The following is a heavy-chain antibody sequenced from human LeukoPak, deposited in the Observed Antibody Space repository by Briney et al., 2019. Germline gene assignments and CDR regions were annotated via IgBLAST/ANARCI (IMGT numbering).Heavy chain of an antibody. CDR1: GYTFTSYG. CDR3: ARDRGVVVPAASDY. V-gene: IGHV1-18*01. D-gene: IGHD2-2*01. CDR2: TSAYNGNT. J-gene: IGHJ4*02. Sequence: ASVKVSCKASGYTFTSYGISWVRQAPGQGLEWMGWTSAYNGNTNYAQKLQGRVTMTTDTSTSTAYMELRSLRSDDTAVYYCARDRGVVVPAASDYWGQGTLVTVSS.